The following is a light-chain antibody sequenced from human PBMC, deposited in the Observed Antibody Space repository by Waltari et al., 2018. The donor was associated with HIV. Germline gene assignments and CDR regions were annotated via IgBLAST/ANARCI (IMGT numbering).Light chain of an antibody. CDR2: DTS. V-gene: IGLV7-46*01. CDR1: TGAVTSGHY. Sequence: QAVVTQEPSLTVSPGGTVTLPCGSSTGAVTSGHYPYWFQQKPGQAPRTLIYDTSNKHSWTPARFSGSLLGGKAALTLSGAQPEDEAEYYCLLSYSGARPVVFGGGT. J-gene: IGLJ2*01. CDR3: LLSYSGARPVV.